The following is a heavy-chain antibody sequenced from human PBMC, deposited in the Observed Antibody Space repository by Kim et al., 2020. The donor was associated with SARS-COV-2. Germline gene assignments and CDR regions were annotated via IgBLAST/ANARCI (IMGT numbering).Heavy chain of an antibody. Sequence: GGSLRLSCAASGFIFSNFAINWVRQAPGKGLEWIATLTGDGATIMYADSVKGRFTIYREGPKTTVLLHMSSLRAEDTAVYYCTKRGLTGFFFDHWGQG. V-gene: IGHV3-23*01. CDR2: LTGDGATI. D-gene: IGHD3-9*01. J-gene: IGHJ4*02. CDR1: GFIFSNFA. CDR3: TKRGLTGFFFDH.